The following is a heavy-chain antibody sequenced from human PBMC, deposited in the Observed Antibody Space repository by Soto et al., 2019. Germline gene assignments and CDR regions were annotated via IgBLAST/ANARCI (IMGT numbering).Heavy chain of an antibody. CDR3: ARSSGLYCFDY. Sequence: EVQLVETGGGLIQPGGSLRLTCAASGFSVTSNYMTWVRQAPGKGLEWVSVIYTGDSTYYADSVRGRFTISRDKSKNTLYLQMNSLRAEDTAVYYCARSSGLYCFDYWGQGTLVTVSS. CDR2: IYTGDST. V-gene: IGHV3-53*02. D-gene: IGHD6-19*01. CDR1: GFSVTSNY. J-gene: IGHJ4*02.